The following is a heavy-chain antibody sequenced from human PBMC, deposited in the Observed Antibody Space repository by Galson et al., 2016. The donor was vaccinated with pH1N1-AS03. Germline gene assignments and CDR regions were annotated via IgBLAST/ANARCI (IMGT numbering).Heavy chain of an antibody. D-gene: IGHD5-24*01. CDR2: IWYDGSNK. V-gene: IGHV3-33*01. J-gene: IGHJ3*02. CDR1: GFTFSAYA. Sequence: SLRLSCAASGFTFSAYAMHWVRQAPGKGLEWVAVIWYDGSNKYYADSVKGRFTISRDNSKNTLYLQMNSLRADDTAVYYCARADGHNWVYAFDIWGQGTTVTVSS. CDR3: ARADGHNWVYAFDI.